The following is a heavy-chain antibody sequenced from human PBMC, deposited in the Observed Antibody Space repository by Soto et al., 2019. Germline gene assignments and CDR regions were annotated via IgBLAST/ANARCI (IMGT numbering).Heavy chain of an antibody. CDR3: ARDRSLLLWFGESPFDY. D-gene: IGHD3-10*01. Sequence: QVQLVQSGAEVKKPGASVKVSCKASGYTFTSYGISWVRQAPGQGLEWMGWISAYNGNTNYAQKLQGRVTMTTDTSPSQAYMELRSLRSDDTAVYYCARDRSLLLWFGESPFDYWGQGTLVTVSS. V-gene: IGHV1-18*04. J-gene: IGHJ4*02. CDR1: GYTFTSYG. CDR2: ISAYNGNT.